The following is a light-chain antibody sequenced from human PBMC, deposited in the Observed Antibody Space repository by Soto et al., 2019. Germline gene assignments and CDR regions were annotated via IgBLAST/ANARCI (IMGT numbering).Light chain of an antibody. Sequence: DIQMTQSPSTLSASVGDRVTITCRASQSISSWLAWYQQKPGKAPKLLIYDASSLESGVPSRFSGSGSGTEFTLTIRSLQPDDFATYYCQQYNSYWTSGQGTKVEIK. CDR1: QSISSW. J-gene: IGKJ1*01. CDR3: QQYNSYWT. CDR2: DAS. V-gene: IGKV1-5*01.